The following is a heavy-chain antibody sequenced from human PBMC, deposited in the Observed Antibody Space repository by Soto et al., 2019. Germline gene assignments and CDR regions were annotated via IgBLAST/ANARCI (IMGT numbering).Heavy chain of an antibody. CDR2: IYYSGST. D-gene: IGHD3-16*01. V-gene: IGHV4-39*01. CDR3: AGAWAEYYYYYMGV. Sequence: PSETLSLTCTVSGGSISSSSYYWGWIRQPPGKGLEWIGSIYYSGSTYYNPSLKSRVTISVDTSKNQFSLKLSSVTAADTAVYYCAGAWAEYYYYYMGVWGKATTVTVSS. J-gene: IGHJ6*03. CDR1: GGSISSSSYY.